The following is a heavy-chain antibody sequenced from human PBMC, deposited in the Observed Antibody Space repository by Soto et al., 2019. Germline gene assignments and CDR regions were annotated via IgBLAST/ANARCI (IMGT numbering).Heavy chain of an antibody. CDR2: ISSSGSTI. CDR3: AKGGSFTIFGVVIIPMDV. Sequence: GGSLRLSCAASGFTFSDYYMSWIRQAPGKGLERVSYISSSGSTIYYADSVKGRFTISRDNAKNSLYLQMNSLRAEDTAVYYCAKGGSFTIFGVVIIPMDVWGKGTTVTVSS. D-gene: IGHD3-3*01. CDR1: GFTFSDYY. J-gene: IGHJ6*03. V-gene: IGHV3-11*01.